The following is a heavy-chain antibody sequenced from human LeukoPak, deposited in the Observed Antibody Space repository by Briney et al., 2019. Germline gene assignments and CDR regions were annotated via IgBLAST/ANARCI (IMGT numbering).Heavy chain of an antibody. CDR2: INAGDGNT. V-gene: IGHV1-3*01. D-gene: IGHD3-16*01. J-gene: IGHJ5*02. CDR1: GYTFTSYA. Sequence: ASVKVSCKASGYTFTSYAMHWVRQAPGQRLEWMGWINAGDGNTKYSQKFQGRVTITRDTSASTAYMELSSLRSEDTAVYYCARGPVRGDWLDPWGQGTLVTVSS. CDR3: ARGPVRGDWLDP.